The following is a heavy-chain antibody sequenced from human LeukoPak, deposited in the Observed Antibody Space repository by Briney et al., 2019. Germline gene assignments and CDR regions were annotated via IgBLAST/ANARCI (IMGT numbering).Heavy chain of an antibody. CDR3: AKDLSRRCSSGLHCPRWY. V-gene: IGHV3-9*01. CDR2: ISWNSGSI. D-gene: IGHD6-19*01. Sequence: GRSLSLSCAASGFTFDDYAMHWVRQAPGKGLEWVSGISWNSGSIGYADSVKGRFTISRDSAKNSLYLQMNSLRAEDTALYYCAKDLSRRCSSGLHCPRWYWGQGTLVTVSS. CDR1: GFTFDDYA. J-gene: IGHJ4*02.